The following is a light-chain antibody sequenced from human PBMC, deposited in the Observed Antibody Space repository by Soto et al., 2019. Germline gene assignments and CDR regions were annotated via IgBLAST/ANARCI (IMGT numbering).Light chain of an antibody. CDR2: DTS. CDR3: LLTFRGPRV. J-gene: IGLJ3*02. CDR1: TASHTSGHP. Sequence: AVVSPEGPLRVSRGGTFTLTCTTRTASHTSGHPPSWLRQRPGQGPRILIFDTSNRHSWTPARFSGSLLGGQAALTLSGAQPEDEAEYYCLLTFRGPRVFGGGTKGTVL. V-gene: IGLV7-46*01.